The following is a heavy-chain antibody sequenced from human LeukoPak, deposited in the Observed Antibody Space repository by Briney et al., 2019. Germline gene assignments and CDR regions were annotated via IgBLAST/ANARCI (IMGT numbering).Heavy chain of an antibody. CDR3: TGVAVAGTIDY. D-gene: IGHD6-13*01. J-gene: IGHJ4*02. CDR1: GFTFSGSA. V-gene: IGHV3-73*01. CDR2: IRSKANSYAT. Sequence: GGSLKLSCAASGFTFSGSAMPWVRQASGKGLEWVGRIRSKANSYATAYAASVKVRFTISRDDSKNTAYLQMNSLKTEDTAVYYCTGVAVAGTIDYWGQGTLVTVSS.